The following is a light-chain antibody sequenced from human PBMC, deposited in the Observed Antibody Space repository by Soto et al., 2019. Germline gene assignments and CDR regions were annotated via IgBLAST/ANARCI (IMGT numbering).Light chain of an antibody. Sequence: EIVLTQSPATLSSFPGDRVTLSCRASQAVNTRLAWYQHKPGQAPRLLIYLASNRAAGVPARFSGSGSGTDFTLTISDVEHEDFAVYYCHQRQSWHRTLGQGTKVDLK. J-gene: IGKJ1*01. CDR3: HQRQSWHRT. CDR1: QAVNTR. V-gene: IGKV3D-11*01. CDR2: LAS.